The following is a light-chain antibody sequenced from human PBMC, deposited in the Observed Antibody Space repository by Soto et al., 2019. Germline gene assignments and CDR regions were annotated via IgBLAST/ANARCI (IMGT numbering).Light chain of an antibody. CDR3: QQYYSTPYT. CDR1: QSVLYSSNNKNY. V-gene: IGKV4-1*01. J-gene: IGKJ2*01. CDR2: WAS. Sequence: DIVMTQSPDSLAVSLGERATINCKSSQSVLYSSNNKNYLAWYQQKPGQPPKLLIYWASTRESGVPDRFSGRGSVTDFNLTISSLQAEDVAVYYCQQYYSTPYTFGQGAKLEIK.